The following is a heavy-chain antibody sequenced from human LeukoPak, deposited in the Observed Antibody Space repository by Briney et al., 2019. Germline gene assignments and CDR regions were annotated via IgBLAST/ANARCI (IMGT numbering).Heavy chain of an antibody. CDR1: GFTFSSYA. V-gene: IGHV3-23*01. D-gene: IGHD5-24*01. Sequence: GGSLGLSCAASGFTFSSYAMSWVRQAPGKGLEWVSMIVSSGAGTSNADSVKGRFTISRDNSKNTLYLQMNSLRAEDTAVYYCAKAKFYNLATFDYWGQGALVTVSS. CDR3: AKAKFYNLATFDY. J-gene: IGHJ4*02. CDR2: IVSSGAGT.